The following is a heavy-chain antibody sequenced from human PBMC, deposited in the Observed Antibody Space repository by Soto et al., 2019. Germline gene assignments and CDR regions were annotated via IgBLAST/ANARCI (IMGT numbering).Heavy chain of an antibody. CDR1: GFTSSTFG. CDR3: GEDPRGPES. CDR2: ISGSGDKT. J-gene: IGHJ4*02. V-gene: IGHV3-23*01. Sequence: EGQLLESGGGLVQPGGSLRLSCAGSGFTSSTFGMSWVRQAPWKVLEWVSGISGSGDKTYYADSVKGRFTISRDKYKNTLFLQMNGLRAEDTAMYYCGEDPRGPESWGQGTLVTVSS.